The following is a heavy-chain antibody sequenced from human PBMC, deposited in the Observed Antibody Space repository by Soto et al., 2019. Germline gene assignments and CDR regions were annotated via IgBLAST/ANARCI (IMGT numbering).Heavy chain of an antibody. V-gene: IGHV1-3*01. J-gene: IGHJ6*02. D-gene: IGHD6-6*01. Sequence: XSVKVSCKASVYSFTSYAMHWVRQAPGQRLEWMGWINAGNGNTKYSQKFQGRVTITRDTSASTAYMELSSLRSEDTAVYYCARERIAANYGMDVWGQGSTVTVSS. CDR1: VYSFTSYA. CDR3: ARERIAANYGMDV. CDR2: INAGNGNT.